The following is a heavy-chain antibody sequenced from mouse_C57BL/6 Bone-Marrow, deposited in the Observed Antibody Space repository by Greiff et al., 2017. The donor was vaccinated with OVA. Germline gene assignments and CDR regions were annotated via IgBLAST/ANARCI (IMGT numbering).Heavy chain of an antibody. CDR2: TFYSGIT. CDR1: GFSINSDCY. D-gene: IGHD1-1*01. Sequence: DVKLVESGPSLVRPSQTLSLTCTVTGFSINSDCYWIWIRQFPGNKLEYIGYTFYSGITYYNPSLESRTYITRDTSKNQFSLKLSSVTTEDTATYYCARGYYYGRDYYAMDYWGQGTSVTVSS. J-gene: IGHJ4*01. CDR3: ARGYYYGRDYYAMDY. V-gene: IGHV3-3*01.